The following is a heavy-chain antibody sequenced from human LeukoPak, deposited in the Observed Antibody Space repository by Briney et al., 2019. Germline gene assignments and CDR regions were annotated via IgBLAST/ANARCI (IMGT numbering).Heavy chain of an antibody. J-gene: IGHJ4*02. CDR3: ARASYDFWSGYYPFDY. CDR2: INPNSGGT. Sequence: EASVKVSCKASGYTFTGYYMHWVRQAPGQGLEWMGGINPNSGGTNYAQKFQGRVTMTRDTSISTAYMELSRLRSDDTAVYYCARASYDFWSGYYPFDYWGQGTLVTVSS. V-gene: IGHV1-2*02. D-gene: IGHD3-3*01. CDR1: GYTFTGYY.